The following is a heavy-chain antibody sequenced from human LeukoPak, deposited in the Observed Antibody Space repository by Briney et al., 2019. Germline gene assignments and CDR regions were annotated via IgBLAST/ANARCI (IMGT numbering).Heavy chain of an antibody. CDR2: INPNSGGT. J-gene: IGHJ4*02. CDR1: GYTFTGYY. Sequence: ASVKVSCKASGYTFTGYYMHWVRQAPGQGLEWMGWINPNSGGTNYAQKFQGRVTMTRDTSISTAYMELSRLRSDDTAVYYCARAERGDIVVVPAAYFDYWGQGTLVTVSS. V-gene: IGHV1-2*02. D-gene: IGHD2-2*01. CDR3: ARAERGDIVVVPAAYFDY.